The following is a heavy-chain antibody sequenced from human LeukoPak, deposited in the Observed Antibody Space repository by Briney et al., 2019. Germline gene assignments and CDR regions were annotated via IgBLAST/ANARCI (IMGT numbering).Heavy chain of an antibody. J-gene: IGHJ6*03. D-gene: IGHD2-8*01. Sequence: GGFLRLSCAAPGFTFSSSAMNWVRQAPGKGLEWVSAIGSTGISTYYADSVKGRFTISRDDSKVYLQMNSLRAGDTAVYYCARDPGFVPFHYMDVWGKGTTVTVSS. V-gene: IGHV3-23*01. CDR1: GFTFSSSA. CDR3: ARDPGFVPFHYMDV. CDR2: IGSTGIST.